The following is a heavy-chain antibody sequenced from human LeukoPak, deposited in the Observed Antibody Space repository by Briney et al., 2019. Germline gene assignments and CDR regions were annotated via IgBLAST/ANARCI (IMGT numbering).Heavy chain of an antibody. CDR3: ARLLLGADYYGSGSYFLSGSPYYYYMDV. CDR2: INHSGST. V-gene: IGHV4-34*01. D-gene: IGHD3-10*01. CDR1: GGSFSGYY. J-gene: IGHJ6*03. Sequence: SETLSLTCAVYGGSFSGYYWSWIRQPPGKGLEWIGEINHSGSTNYNPSLKSRVTISVDTSKNQFSLKLSSVTAADTAVYYCARLLLGADYYGSGSYFLSGSPYYYYMDVWGKGTTVTISS.